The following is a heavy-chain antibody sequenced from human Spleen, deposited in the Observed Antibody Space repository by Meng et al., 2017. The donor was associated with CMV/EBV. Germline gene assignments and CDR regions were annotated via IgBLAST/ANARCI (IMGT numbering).Heavy chain of an antibody. CDR2: INPNSGNT. CDR1: GYPFTSLD. CDR3: ASQILHSRSSHFPYYYAMDF. J-gene: IGHJ6*02. D-gene: IGHD6-6*01. V-gene: IGHV1-8*01. Sequence: ASVKVSCKTSGYPFTSLDVNWVRQATGQGVEWMGWINPNSGNTGYAQKFQGRVTMTRNTAISTTHMELSSLRSEDTAVYYCASQILHSRSSHFPYYYAMDFWGQGTTVTVSS.